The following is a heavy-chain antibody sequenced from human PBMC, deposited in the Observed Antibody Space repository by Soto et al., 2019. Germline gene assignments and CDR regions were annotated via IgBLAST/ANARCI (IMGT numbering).Heavy chain of an antibody. Sequence: QVQLQESGPGLVKPSETLSLTCTVSGGSISSYYWSWIRQPPGKGLEWIGHSYYSGSTNYNPSLKSRVPRTVDTSTNQFSLKLSSVTAADTAVYYCARHTDIVVVPAAPGFDPWGQGTLVTVSS. CDR2: SYYSGST. CDR1: GGSISSYY. CDR3: ARHTDIVVVPAAPGFDP. J-gene: IGHJ5*02. V-gene: IGHV4-59*08. D-gene: IGHD2-2*01.